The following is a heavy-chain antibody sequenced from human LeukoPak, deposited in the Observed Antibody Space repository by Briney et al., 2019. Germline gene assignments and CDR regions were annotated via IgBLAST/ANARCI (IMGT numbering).Heavy chain of an antibody. J-gene: IGHJ4*02. V-gene: IGHV3-74*03. Sequence: GGSLRLSCAASGFTFSNYWMHWVRRAPGKGLVWVSRLKTDGSNTTYADSVKGRFTISRDNAKNTLYLQMNNLRADDTALYYCARGFYSLDYWGQGTLVTVSS. D-gene: IGHD2-21*01. CDR1: GFTFSNYW. CDR2: LKTDGSNT. CDR3: ARGFYSLDY.